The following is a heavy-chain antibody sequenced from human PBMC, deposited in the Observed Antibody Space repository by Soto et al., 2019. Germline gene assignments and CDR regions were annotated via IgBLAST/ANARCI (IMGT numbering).Heavy chain of an antibody. CDR1: GYTFTSYG. Sequence: ASVKVSCKASGYTFTSYGISWVRQAPGQGLEWMGWISAYNGYTNYAQNLQGRVTLTTDTSTSTAYMELRSLRSDDTAVYYCARGAPQNWFDSWGQGTLVPVSS. J-gene: IGHJ5*01. V-gene: IGHV1-18*01. CDR2: ISAYNGYT. CDR3: ARGAPQNWFDS.